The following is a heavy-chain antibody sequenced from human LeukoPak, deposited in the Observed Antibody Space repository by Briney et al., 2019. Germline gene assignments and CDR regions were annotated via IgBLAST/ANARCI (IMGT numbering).Heavy chain of an antibody. CDR3: ARHSSGWYGGIDY. Sequence: GGSLRLSCAASGFTFSSYEMNWVRQAPGKGLEWVSYISSSGSTIYYADSVKGRFTISRDNAKNSLYLQMNSLRAEDTAVYYCARHSSGWYGGIDYLGQGTLVTVSS. V-gene: IGHV3-48*03. J-gene: IGHJ4*02. D-gene: IGHD6-19*01. CDR1: GFTFSSYE. CDR2: ISSSGSTI.